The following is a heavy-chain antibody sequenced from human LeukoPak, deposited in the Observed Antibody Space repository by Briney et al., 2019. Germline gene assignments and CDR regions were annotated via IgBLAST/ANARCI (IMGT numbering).Heavy chain of an antibody. J-gene: IGHJ6*02. CDR2: INPNSGGT. CDR1: GYTFTDYY. V-gene: IGHV1-2*02. D-gene: IGHD2-2*01. CDR3: ARDPYCTRTSCPQYGMDV. Sequence: ASVKVSCKASGYTFTDYYMHWVRQAPGQGLEWMGWINPNSGGTNYAQKFQGRVTMTRDTSISTAYMELSRLRSDDTAVYYCARDPYCTRTSCPQYGMDVSGQGTTCTVSS.